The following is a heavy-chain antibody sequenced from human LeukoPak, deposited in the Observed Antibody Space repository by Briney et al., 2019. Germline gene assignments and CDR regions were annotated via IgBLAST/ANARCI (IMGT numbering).Heavy chain of an antibody. CDR3: ARVSTMIEGDYYGMDV. CDR2: IYHSGST. CDR1: GGSISSSNW. J-gene: IGHJ6*02. D-gene: IGHD3-22*01. V-gene: IGHV4-4*02. Sequence: SETLSLTCAVSGGSISSSNWWSWVRQPPGKGLEWIGEIYHSGSTNYNPSLKSRVTISVDKSKNQFSLKLSSVTAADTAVYYCARVSTMIEGDYYGMDVWGQGTTVTVSS.